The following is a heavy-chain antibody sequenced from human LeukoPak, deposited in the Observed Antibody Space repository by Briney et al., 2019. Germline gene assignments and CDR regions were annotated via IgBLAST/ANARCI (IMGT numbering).Heavy chain of an antibody. CDR2: IYRGGST. CDR1: GFTVSSNY. Sequence: PGWSLRLSGAASGFTVSSNYMSWVRQAPGKGVEVVSVIYRGGSTHYAGSVEGRFTISRDKAKNTVYLQLNSLRAEDTAVYYCARSPDYGDPYWYFDLWGRGTLVTVSS. D-gene: IGHD4-17*01. CDR3: ARSPDYGDPYWYFDL. V-gene: IGHV3-53*01. J-gene: IGHJ2*01.